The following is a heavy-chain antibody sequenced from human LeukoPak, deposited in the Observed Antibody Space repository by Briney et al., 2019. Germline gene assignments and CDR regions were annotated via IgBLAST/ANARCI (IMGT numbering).Heavy chain of an antibody. Sequence: SETLSLTCTVSGDSISSSSSYWGWIRQPPGEGLEWIGSIYYSGSTYYNTSLKSRVTISVDTSKNQFSLRLNSVTAADTAVYYCARETTRDRFMDVWGKGTTVTVSS. V-gene: IGHV4-39*02. CDR2: IYYSGST. CDR1: GDSISSSSSY. J-gene: IGHJ6*03. D-gene: IGHD4-17*01. CDR3: ARETTRDRFMDV.